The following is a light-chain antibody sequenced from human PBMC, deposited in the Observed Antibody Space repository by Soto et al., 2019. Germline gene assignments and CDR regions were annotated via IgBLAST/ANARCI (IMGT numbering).Light chain of an antibody. CDR3: QQYGSSPPST. J-gene: IGKJ1*01. CDR2: GAS. CDR1: QSVRSSS. V-gene: IGKV3-20*01. Sequence: EIVLTQSPGTLSLSPGDRVTLSCRASQSVRSSSLAWYQHKPGQAPRLLIYGASSRATGIPDRFSGSGSGTDFTLTINRLEPEDFAVYYCQQYGSSPPSTFGQGTKVQIK.